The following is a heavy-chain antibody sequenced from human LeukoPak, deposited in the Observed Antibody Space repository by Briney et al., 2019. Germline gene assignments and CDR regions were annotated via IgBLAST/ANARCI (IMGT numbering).Heavy chain of an antibody. CDR3: TWSGSHFDY. CDR1: GFTFSNAW. D-gene: IGHD1-26*01. J-gene: IGHJ4*02. V-gene: IGHV3-15*01. Sequence: GGSLRLSCVASGFTFSNAWMRWVRQAPGKGLEWVGLIKSKTDGGTTDYAAPVKGRFTISRDDSKNTLYLQMNSLKTEDTAVYYCTWSGSHFDYWGQGTLVTVSS. CDR2: IKSKTDGGTT.